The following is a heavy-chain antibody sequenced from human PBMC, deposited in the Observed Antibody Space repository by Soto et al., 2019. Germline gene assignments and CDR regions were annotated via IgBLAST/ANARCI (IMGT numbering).Heavy chain of an antibody. CDR1: GFSLSTSGVG. Sequence: QITLKESGPPLVRRTQTLTLTCTFSGFSLSTSGVGVGWIRQPPGKALEWLALIYWDDDKRYRPSLKSRLTIRKDTSKNQVVLRMTNMDPVDTATYYCARNMVASSSFDYWGQGTLVTVSS. J-gene: IGHJ4*02. V-gene: IGHV2-5*02. D-gene: IGHD5-12*01. CDR2: IYWDDDK. CDR3: ARNMVASSSFDY.